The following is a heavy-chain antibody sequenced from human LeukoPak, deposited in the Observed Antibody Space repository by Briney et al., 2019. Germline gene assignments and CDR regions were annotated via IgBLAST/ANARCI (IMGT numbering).Heavy chain of an antibody. CDR3: ARGYPILTGYYSYYYYGMDV. Sequence: SEALSLTCTVSGGSISSSSYYWGWIRQPPGKGLEWIGSIYYSGSTYYNPSLKSRVTISVDTSKNQFSLKLSSVTAADTAVYYCARGYPILTGYYSYYYYGMDVWGQGTTVTVSS. V-gene: IGHV4-39*07. D-gene: IGHD3-9*01. CDR1: GGSISSSSYY. CDR2: IYYSGST. J-gene: IGHJ6*02.